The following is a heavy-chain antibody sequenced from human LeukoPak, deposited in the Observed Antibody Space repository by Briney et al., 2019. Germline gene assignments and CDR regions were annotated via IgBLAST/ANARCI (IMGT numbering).Heavy chain of an antibody. J-gene: IGHJ5*02. CDR3: ARHASEYSSSSWLDP. CDR2: IYPGDSDT. V-gene: IGHV5-51*01. Sequence: GESLKISCKGSGYSFTTYWIVWVRQMPGKGLEWMGIIYPGDSDTRYSPPFQGQVTISADKSINTAYLQWSSLKASDTATYYCARHASEYSSSSWLDPWGQGTLVTAS. CDR1: GYSFTTYW. D-gene: IGHD6-6*01.